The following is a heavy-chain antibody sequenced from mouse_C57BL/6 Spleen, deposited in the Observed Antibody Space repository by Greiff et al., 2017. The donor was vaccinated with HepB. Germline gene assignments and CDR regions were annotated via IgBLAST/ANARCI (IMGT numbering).Heavy chain of an antibody. V-gene: IGHV1-18*01. CDR3: ARLSTTVVADYAMDY. CDR1: GYTFTDYN. J-gene: IGHJ4*01. CDR2: INPNNGGT. Sequence: EVQLQQSGPELVKPGASVKIPCKASGYTFTDYNMDWVKQSHGKSLKWIGDINPNNGGTIYNQKFKGKATLTVDKSSSTAYMELRSLTSEDTAVYYCARLSTTVVADYAMDYWGQGTSVTVSS. D-gene: IGHD1-1*01.